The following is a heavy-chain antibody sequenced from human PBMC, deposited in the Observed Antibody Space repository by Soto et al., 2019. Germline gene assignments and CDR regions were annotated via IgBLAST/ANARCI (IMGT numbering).Heavy chain of an antibody. V-gene: IGHV1-18*01. Sequence: QVQLVQSGAEVKKPGASVKVSCKASGYTFTSYGISWVRQAPGQGLEWMGWISAYNGNTKYAQKVQGRAPMTTDTSTRTAYMELRSLRSDDTAVYYCARDSSICLFDYWGQGTLVTVSS. CDR2: ISAYNGNT. D-gene: IGHD2-2*01. J-gene: IGHJ4*02. CDR3: ARDSSICLFDY. CDR1: GYTFTSYG.